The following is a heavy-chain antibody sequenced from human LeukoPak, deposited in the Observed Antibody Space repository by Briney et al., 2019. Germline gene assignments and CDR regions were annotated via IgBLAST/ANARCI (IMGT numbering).Heavy chain of an antibody. D-gene: IGHD2-2*01. CDR3: AKTSRQYQLLNDAFDI. CDR2: ISFSGSTI. J-gene: IGHJ3*02. V-gene: IGHV3-48*01. CDR1: GITFSSYN. Sequence: GGSLRLSCAASGITFSSYNMNWVRQAPGKGLEWLPYISFSGSTIYYADSVKGRFTISRDNSKNTLYLQMNSLRAEDTAVYYCAKTSRQYQLLNDAFDIWGQGTMVTVSS.